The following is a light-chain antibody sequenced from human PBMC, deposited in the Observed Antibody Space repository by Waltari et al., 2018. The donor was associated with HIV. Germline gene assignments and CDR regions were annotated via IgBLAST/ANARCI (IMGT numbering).Light chain of an antibody. Sequence: QSVLTQPPSVSAAPGQKVTISCSGSNSNIGSHFVSWYQHFPGRAPNLLIYADDDRPSDIPDRVSGSKSCTSATLDITGLQTGDEADYYCGTWDTILVAVVLGGGTKLTVL. CDR3: GTWDTILVAVV. V-gene: IGLV1-51*01. J-gene: IGLJ2*01. CDR2: ADD. CDR1: NSNIGSHF.